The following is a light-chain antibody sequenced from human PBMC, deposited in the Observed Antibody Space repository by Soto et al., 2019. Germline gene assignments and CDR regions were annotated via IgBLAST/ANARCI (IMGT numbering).Light chain of an antibody. CDR2: TAY. J-gene: IGKJ5*01. CDR3: QESYSTPPRVT. Sequence: DIHMTQSPSSLSAYVGDRVTITCRASQSISNYVNWYQQKPGRAPKLLVYTAYSLHTGVPSRFSGSGAGTDFNITINSLQREDSATDYCQESYSTPPRVTFGQGTRLDFK. V-gene: IGKV1-39*01. CDR1: QSISNY.